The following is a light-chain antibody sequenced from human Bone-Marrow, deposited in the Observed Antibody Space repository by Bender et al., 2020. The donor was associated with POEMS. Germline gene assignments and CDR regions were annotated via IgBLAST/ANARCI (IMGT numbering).Light chain of an antibody. CDR2: DVT. CDR3: CSYSGSYTWV. V-gene: IGLV2-11*01. Sequence: QSALTQPASVSGSPGQSITISCTGTSNVGDYDHVSWYQHHPGKAPKLIIYDVTQRPSGVPDRFSASKSGNTASLTISGLQVDDESDYYCCSYSGSYTWVFGGGTKVTVL. CDR1: SNVGDYDH. J-gene: IGLJ3*02.